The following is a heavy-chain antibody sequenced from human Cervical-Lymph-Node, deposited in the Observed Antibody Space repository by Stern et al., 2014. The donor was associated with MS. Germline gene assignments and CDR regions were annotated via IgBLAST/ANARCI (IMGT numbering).Heavy chain of an antibody. CDR3: ARIYCSGDECYHSFDT. J-gene: IGHJ4*02. D-gene: IGHD3-16*02. CDR2: IDPGRGAT. CDR1: GYRFSTFY. Sequence: MQLVESGAEVKKPGASVKVSCKASGYRFSTFYLHWLRQAPGQGLQWIGRIDPGRGATNSSQTFQGRLTMTRDRSITTDYLELSGLRSDDTAVYYCARIYCSGDECYHSFDTWGQGTLVTVSS. V-gene: IGHV1-2*06.